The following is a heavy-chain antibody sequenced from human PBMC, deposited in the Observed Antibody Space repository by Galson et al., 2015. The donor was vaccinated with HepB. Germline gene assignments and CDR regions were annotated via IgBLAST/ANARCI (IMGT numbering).Heavy chain of an antibody. CDR2: ISAYNGNT. D-gene: IGHD6-6*01. CDR1: GYTFTSYG. V-gene: IGHV1-18*01. CDR3: ARDMGSSSPYYYYYMDV. J-gene: IGHJ6*03. Sequence: SVKVSCKASGYTFTSYGISWVRQAPGQGLEWMGWISAYNGNTNYAQKLQGRVTMTTDTSTSTAYMELRSLRSDDTAVYYCARDMGSSSPYYYYYMDVWGKGTTVTVSS.